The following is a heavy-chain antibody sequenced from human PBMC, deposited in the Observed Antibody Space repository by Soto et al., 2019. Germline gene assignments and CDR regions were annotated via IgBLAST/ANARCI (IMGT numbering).Heavy chain of an antibody. CDR2: INHSGST. CDR1: GGSFSGYY. CDR3: ARGRGAAAGSNY. V-gene: IGHV4-34*01. J-gene: IGHJ4*02. Sequence: QVQLQQWGAGLLKPSETLSLTCAVYGGSFSGYYWSWIRQPPGKGLEWIGEINHSGSTNYNPSLKSRVTISVDTSKIHFSLKLSSVTAAHTAVYYCARGRGAAAGSNYWGQGTLVTVSS. D-gene: IGHD6-13*01.